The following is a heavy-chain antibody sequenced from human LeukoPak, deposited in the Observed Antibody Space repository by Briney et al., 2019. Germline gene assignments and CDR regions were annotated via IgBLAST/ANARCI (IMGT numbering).Heavy chain of an antibody. Sequence: GGSLRLSCAGSGFTFSSYAMHWVRHAPGKGLEWVSAISGSGGSTYYADSVKGRFTISRDNSKNTLYLQMNSLRAEDTAVYYCAKDLYDILTGGDYWGQGTQVTVSS. CDR2: ISGSGGST. CDR3: AKDLYDILTGGDY. J-gene: IGHJ4*02. D-gene: IGHD3-9*01. CDR1: GFTFSSYA. V-gene: IGHV3-23*01.